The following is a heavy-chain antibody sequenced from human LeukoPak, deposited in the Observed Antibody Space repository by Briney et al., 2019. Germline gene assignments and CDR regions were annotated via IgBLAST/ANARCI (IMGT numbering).Heavy chain of an antibody. CDR3: ARGGYGAHMG. J-gene: IGHJ4*02. D-gene: IGHD4-17*01. CDR2: ISSDGSRV. V-gene: IGHV3-74*01. CDR1: GFTFSDYW. Sequence: GGSLRLSCAASGFTFSDYWMHWVRQAPGKGLVWVSRISSDGSRVTYADSVKGRFTISRDNAKNTLYLQMNSLRAEDTALYYCARGGYGAHMGWGQGTLVTVSS.